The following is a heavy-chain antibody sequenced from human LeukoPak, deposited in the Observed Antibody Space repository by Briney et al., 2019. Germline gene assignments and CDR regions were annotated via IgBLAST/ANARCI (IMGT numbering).Heavy chain of an antibody. CDR3: GRQERNYDSSGYLSPGAFDI. Sequence: SETLSLTCTVSGGSISSSSYYWGWVRQPPGKGREWIENLFYSGTTYYNPSRKSRFTISVATSKIQFSLTLTSVTAADTAVYYCGRQERNYDSSGYLSPGAFDIWGQGTLVTVSS. CDR2: LFYSGTT. CDR1: GGSISSSSYY. D-gene: IGHD3-22*01. V-gene: IGHV4-39*01. J-gene: IGHJ3*02.